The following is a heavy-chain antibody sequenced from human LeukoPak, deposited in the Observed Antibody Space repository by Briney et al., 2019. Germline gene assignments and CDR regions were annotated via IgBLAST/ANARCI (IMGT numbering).Heavy chain of an antibody. CDR2: IKSKTDGGTT. V-gene: IGHV3-15*01. J-gene: IGHJ4*02. CDR3: TIPFYYGSGSYYRYDY. D-gene: IGHD3-10*01. CDR1: GFIFSNAW. Sequence: PGGSLRLSCAVSGFIFSNAWMSWVRQAPGKGLEWVGRIKSKTDGGTTDYAAPVKGRFTISRDDSENTLYLQMNSLKTEDTAVYYCTIPFYYGSGSYYRYDYWGQGTLVTVSS.